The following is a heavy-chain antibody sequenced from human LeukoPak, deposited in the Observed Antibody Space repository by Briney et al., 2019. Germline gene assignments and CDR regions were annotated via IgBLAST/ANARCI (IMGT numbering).Heavy chain of an antibody. CDR2: IIPMFGRT. CDR3: AREEKWLTPFLDR. V-gene: IGHV1-69*13. J-gene: IGHJ5*02. Sequence: SVKVSCKASGYTFTGYYIHWVRQAPGQGLEWMGRIIPMFGRTNYAQKFQGRVTITADESTTSTYMELSGLRSEDTAVYYCAREEKWLTPFLDRWGQGTLVTVSS. D-gene: IGHD6-19*01. CDR1: GYTFTGYY.